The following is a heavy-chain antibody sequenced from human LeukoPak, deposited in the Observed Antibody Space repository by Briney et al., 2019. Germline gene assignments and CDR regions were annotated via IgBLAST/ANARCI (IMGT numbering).Heavy chain of an antibody. Sequence: SLRLSCTASGFTFGGYAMSWFRQAPGKGLEWVGFIRSKAYGGTTEYAASVKGRFTISRDDSKSIAYLQMNSLKTEDTAVYYCTEYSYGSDDAFDIWGQGTMVTVSS. V-gene: IGHV3-49*03. CDR3: TEYSYGSDDAFDI. D-gene: IGHD5-18*01. J-gene: IGHJ3*02. CDR1: GFTFGGYA. CDR2: IRSKAYGGTT.